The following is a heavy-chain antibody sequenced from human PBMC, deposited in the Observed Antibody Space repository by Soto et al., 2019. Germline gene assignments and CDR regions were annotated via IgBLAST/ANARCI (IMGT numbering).Heavy chain of an antibody. J-gene: IGHJ5*02. CDR2: IYHSGST. V-gene: IGHV4-30-2*01. Sequence: QLQLQESGSGLVKPSQTLSLTCAVSGGSISSSGYSWSWIRQPPVKGLEWIGYIYHSGSTYYNPSLKSRVTISVDRSKNQFSLKLSSVTAADTAVYYCARVYCSGGSCFWFDPWGQGTLVTVSS. D-gene: IGHD2-15*01. CDR3: ARVYCSGGSCFWFDP. CDR1: GGSISSSGYS.